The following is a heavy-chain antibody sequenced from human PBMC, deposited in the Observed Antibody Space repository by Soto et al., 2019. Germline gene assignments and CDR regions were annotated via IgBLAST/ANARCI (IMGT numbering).Heavy chain of an antibody. Sequence: QVQLVQSGAEVKKPGASVKVSCKASGYTFTSYGISWVRQAPGQGLEWMGWINAYNGNTNYAQKRQGRVPMTTDTSTSTAYMELRSLRSDDTAVYYCARVAPYNWNDDGDHDAFDIWGQGTMVTVSS. CDR3: ARVAPYNWNDDGDHDAFDI. V-gene: IGHV1-18*01. CDR2: INAYNGNT. J-gene: IGHJ3*02. D-gene: IGHD1-1*01. CDR1: GYTFTSYG.